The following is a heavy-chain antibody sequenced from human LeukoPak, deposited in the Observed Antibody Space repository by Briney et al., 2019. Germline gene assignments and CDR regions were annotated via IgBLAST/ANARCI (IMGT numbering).Heavy chain of an antibody. CDR3: TTRPWDQHHF. V-gene: IGHV1-2*02. J-gene: IGHJ4*02. Sequence: WASVKVSCKASGYTFTDYFIHWARQAPGQGFEWLGWINPNRGGTDYAQKFQGRVTMTRDTSISTAYMELSRLTSDDTAVYYCTTRPWDQHHFWGQGTLVTVSS. CDR2: INPNRGGT. D-gene: IGHD1-26*01. CDR1: GYTFTDYF.